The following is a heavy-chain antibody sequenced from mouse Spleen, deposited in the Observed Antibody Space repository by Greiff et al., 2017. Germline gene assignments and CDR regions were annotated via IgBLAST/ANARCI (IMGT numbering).Heavy chain of an antibody. Sequence: EVQGVESGGGLVKPGGSLKLSCAASGFTFSDYGMAWVRQAPGKGPEWVAFISNLAYSIYYADTVTGRFTISRENAKNTLYLEMSSLRSEDTAMYYCARHHYYGSSSLAYWGQGTLVTVSA. CDR1: GFTFSDYG. D-gene: IGHD1-1*01. V-gene: IGHV5-15*01. CDR2: ISNLAYSI. J-gene: IGHJ3*01. CDR3: ARHHYYGSSSLAY.